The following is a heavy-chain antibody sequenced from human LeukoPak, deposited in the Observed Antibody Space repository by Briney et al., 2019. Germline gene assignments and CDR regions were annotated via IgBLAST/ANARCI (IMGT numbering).Heavy chain of an antibody. D-gene: IGHD6-19*01. V-gene: IGHV3-23*01. J-gene: IGHJ4*02. CDR1: GFTFSSYA. CDR2: ISGSGGST. Sequence: GGSLRLSCAASGFTFSSYAMSWVRQAPGKGLEWVSAISGSGGSTYYADSVKDRFTISRDNSKNTLYLQMNSLRAEDTAIYYCAMPSGWYYGRWGQGSLVTVSS. CDR3: AMPSGWYYGR.